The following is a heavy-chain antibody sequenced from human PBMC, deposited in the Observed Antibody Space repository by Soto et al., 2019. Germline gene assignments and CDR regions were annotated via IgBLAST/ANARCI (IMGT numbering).Heavy chain of an antibody. CDR2: ISGSGGST. Sequence: WGSLRLSCAASGFTFSSYAMSWVRQAPGKGLEWVSAISGSGGSTYYADSVKGRFTSSINNSKNTLYLQMNSLRAEDTAVEYCAEDGLQLQLTVGSYFDLWGRGTLVTVSS. V-gene: IGHV3-23*01. D-gene: IGHD6-13*01. CDR3: AEDGLQLQLTVGSYFDL. CDR1: GFTFSSYA. J-gene: IGHJ2*01.